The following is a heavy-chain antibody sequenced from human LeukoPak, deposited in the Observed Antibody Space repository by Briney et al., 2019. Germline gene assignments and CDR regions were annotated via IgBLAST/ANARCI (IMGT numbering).Heavy chain of an antibody. D-gene: IGHD4/OR15-4a*01. CDR3: ARDLGRVANDYYFDY. J-gene: IGHJ4*02. CDR2: IDNDGSP. CDR1: GGSISSYY. V-gene: IGHV4-59*01. Sequence: SETLSLTCTISGGSISSYYWSWIRQPPGKELEWIGYIDNDGSPKYNPSLKSRVTISVVTSKNQFSLKLRSVTAADTAVYYCARDLGRVANDYYFDYWGQGTLVTVSS.